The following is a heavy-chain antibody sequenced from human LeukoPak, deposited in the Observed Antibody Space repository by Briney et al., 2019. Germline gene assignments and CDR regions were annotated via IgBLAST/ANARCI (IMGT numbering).Heavy chain of an antibody. V-gene: IGHV3-30*14. CDR1: GFTFSTYA. CDR3: ARARAGGSYFGYYYGMDV. CDR2: ISDDGRHN. Sequence: PGGSLRLSCAASGFTFSTYAMNWVRQAPGKGLEWVAVISDDGRHNYYADSVKGRFTISRDNSKSTLYPQMNSLRAEDTAVYYCARARAGGSYFGYYYGMDVWGQGTTVTVSS. D-gene: IGHD1-26*01. J-gene: IGHJ6*02.